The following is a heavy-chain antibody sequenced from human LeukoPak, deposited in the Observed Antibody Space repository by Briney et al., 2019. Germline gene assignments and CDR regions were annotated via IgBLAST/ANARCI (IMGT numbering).Heavy chain of an antibody. CDR1: ADSISSGGHY. CDR3: ARGPDRDYFDY. J-gene: IGHJ4*02. CDR2: IHHSGRS. D-gene: IGHD1-14*01. V-gene: IGHV4-31*03. Sequence: PSQTLSLTCTVSADSISSGGHYWAWIRQFPGKGLESIGFIHHSGRSRHNPSLKDRVAISVDTSRKQFALKLSSVTAADTAMYYCARGPDRDYFDYWGQGTLVTVSS.